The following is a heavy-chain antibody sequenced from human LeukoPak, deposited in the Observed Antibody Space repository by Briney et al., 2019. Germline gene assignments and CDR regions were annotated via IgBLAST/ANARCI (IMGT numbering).Heavy chain of an antibody. CDR1: GFTFDDYA. J-gene: IGHJ4*02. D-gene: IGHD6-19*01. CDR3: AKERGSSGWYRGPFDY. V-gene: IGHV3-9*01. Sequence: QPGGSLRLSCAASGFTFDDYAMHWVRQAPAKGLEWVSGISWNSGSIGYADSVKGRFTISRDNAKNSLYLQMNSLRAEDTALYYCAKERGSSGWYRGPFDYWGQGTLVTVSS. CDR2: ISWNSGSI.